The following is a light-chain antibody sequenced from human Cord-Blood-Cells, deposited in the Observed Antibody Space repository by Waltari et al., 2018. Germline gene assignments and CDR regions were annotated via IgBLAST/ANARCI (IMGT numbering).Light chain of an antibody. CDR2: AAS. Sequence: DIQLTQSPSFLSASVGDRVTITCRASQGISSYLAWYQQKPGKAPKLLVYAASTLQSGVPSMCSGSGSWTEFTLTISSLQPEDFATYYCQQLNSYQFTFGPGTKVDIK. J-gene: IGKJ3*01. V-gene: IGKV1-9*01. CDR3: QQLNSYQFT. CDR1: QGISSY.